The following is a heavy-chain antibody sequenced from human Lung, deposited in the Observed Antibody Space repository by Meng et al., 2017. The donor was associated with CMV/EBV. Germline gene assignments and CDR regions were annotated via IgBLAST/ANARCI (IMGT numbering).Heavy chain of an antibody. D-gene: IGHD2-2*02. Sequence: KDSGYTFTSYDINGVRQATGQGLEWMGWMNPNSGNTGYAQKFQGRVTMTRNTSISTAYMELSSMRYEDTAVYYCARGAVVVPAAIVYWGQGTLVTVSS. V-gene: IGHV1-8*01. CDR3: ARGAVVVPAAIVY. CDR2: MNPNSGNT. J-gene: IGHJ4*02. CDR1: GYTFTSYD.